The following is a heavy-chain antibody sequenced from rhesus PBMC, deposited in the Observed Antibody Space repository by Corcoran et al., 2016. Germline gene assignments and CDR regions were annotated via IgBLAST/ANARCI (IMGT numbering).Heavy chain of an antibody. Sequence: QVQLQESGPGLVKPSETLSFICAVSGGSVSSSNWWSWIRQPPGEGLDWIGYISGSSGSTYYNPAHNSRVTLSTDTSNNQSSLQLSSLTAADTAEYCCANVGVANIDYWGQGVLVTVSS. CDR1: GGSVSSSNW. D-gene: IGHD2-39*02. V-gene: IGHV4-65*01. J-gene: IGHJ4*01. CDR2: ISGSSGST. CDR3: ANVGVANIDY.